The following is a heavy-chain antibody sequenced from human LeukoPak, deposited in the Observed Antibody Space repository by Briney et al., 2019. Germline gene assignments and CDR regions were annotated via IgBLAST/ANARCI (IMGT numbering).Heavy chain of an antibody. CDR1: GFIFEDYA. V-gene: IGHV3-9*01. J-gene: IGHJ3*02. CDR3: ARNAFDI. CDR2: ISWGSGTQ. Sequence: PGGSLRLSCAASGFIFEDYAMHWVRQPPGKGLEWVSSISWGSGTQVYADSVRGRFTISRDNAKNSVFLQVNSLRVEDTSVYYCARNAFDIWGQGTMVSVSS.